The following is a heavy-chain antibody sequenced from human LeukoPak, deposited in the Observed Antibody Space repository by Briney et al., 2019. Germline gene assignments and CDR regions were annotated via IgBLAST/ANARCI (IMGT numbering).Heavy chain of an antibody. J-gene: IGHJ4*02. Sequence: PGGSLRLSCAASGFAFSKLAMGWVRQAPGKGLEWVSVISDSGDITYYADSVKGRFTISRDNSKHTLYLHMNSLRAEDTALYYCAKDALRSDGWYFFDLWGQGTLVTVSS. CDR1: GFAFSKLA. CDR2: ISDSGDIT. V-gene: IGHV3-23*01. CDR3: AKDALRSDGWYFFDL. D-gene: IGHD6-19*01.